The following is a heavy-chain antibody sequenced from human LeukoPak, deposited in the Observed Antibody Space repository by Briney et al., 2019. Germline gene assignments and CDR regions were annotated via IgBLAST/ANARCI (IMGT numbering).Heavy chain of an antibody. CDR2: IKPDGSDK. CDR3: VRDRIAAATPPGP. V-gene: IGHV3-7*01. D-gene: IGHD6-13*01. Sequence: PGGSLRLSCAASGFTVSSNYMGWVRQAPGKGLEWVANIKPDGSDKYYVDSVRGRFTVSRDNAKNSLYLQMNSLRAEDTAVYYCVRDRIAAATPPGPWGQGTLVTVSS. J-gene: IGHJ5*02. CDR1: GFTVSSNY.